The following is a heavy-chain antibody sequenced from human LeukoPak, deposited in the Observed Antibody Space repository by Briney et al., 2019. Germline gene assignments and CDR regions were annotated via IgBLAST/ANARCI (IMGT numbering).Heavy chain of an antibody. CDR3: AREAFWSGYYFDY. CDR1: GFAFSTYG. V-gene: IGHV3-48*01. CDR2: ISSSNTI. Sequence: GGSLRLSCTASGFAFSTYGMNWVRQAPGKGLEWVSYISSSNTIYYADSVKGRFTISRDNAKNSLYLQMTSLRAEDTAVYYCAREAFWSGYYFDYWGQGTLVTVSS. J-gene: IGHJ4*02. D-gene: IGHD3-3*01.